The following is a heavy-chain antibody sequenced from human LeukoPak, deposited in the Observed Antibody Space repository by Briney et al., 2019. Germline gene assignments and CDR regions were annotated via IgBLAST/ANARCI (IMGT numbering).Heavy chain of an antibody. CDR1: GGSVCYNY. CDR2: LSSGGIT. Sequence: GGSLRLSCVVSGGSVCYNYMSWVRQAPGKGLEFVSVLSSGGITYYADSVKGRFTISRDNSKNTLYLQMNSLRAEDTAVYYCAKDWHTVTSFDYWGQGTLVTVSS. CDR3: AKDWHTVTSFDY. J-gene: IGHJ4*02. D-gene: IGHD4-17*01. V-gene: IGHV3-53*05.